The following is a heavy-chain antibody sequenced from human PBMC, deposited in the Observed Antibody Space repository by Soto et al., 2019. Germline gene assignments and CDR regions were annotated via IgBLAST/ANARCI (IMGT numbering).Heavy chain of an antibody. CDR1: GFNFGDYY. J-gene: IGHJ2*01. CDR3: ARLRVGVNWYFDL. V-gene: IGHV3-11*06. D-gene: IGHD1-26*01. Sequence: QMQLVESGGGLVKPGGSLRLSCAASGFNFGDYYRSWVRQAPGKGLEWVSFVSSTGSYTKYSDSVGGRFTVSRDNGKNSLHLQLNSLRVEDTAVYYCARLRVGVNWYFDLWGRGTLVTVSS. CDR2: VSSTGSYT.